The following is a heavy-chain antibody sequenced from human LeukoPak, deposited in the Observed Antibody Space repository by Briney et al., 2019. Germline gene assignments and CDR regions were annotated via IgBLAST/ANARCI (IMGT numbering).Heavy chain of an antibody. CDR2: INYSGST. CDR1: GGSISSYY. J-gene: IGHJ4*02. CDR3: ARDPAVGYYYDSSGYSDY. D-gene: IGHD3-22*01. Sequence: PSETLSLTCTVSGGSISSYYWSWIRQPPGKGLEWIGYINYSGSTNYNPSLKSRVTMSVDTSKNQFSLKLSSVTAADTAVYYCARDPAVGYYYDSSGYSDYWGQGTLVTVSS. V-gene: IGHV4-59*12.